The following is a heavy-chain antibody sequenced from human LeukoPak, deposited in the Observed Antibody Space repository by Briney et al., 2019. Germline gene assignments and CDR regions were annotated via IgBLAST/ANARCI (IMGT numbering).Heavy chain of an antibody. V-gene: IGHV1-2*02. CDR1: GYTFTGYY. CDR3: ARDSPCCTNGVCYPVTYYFDY. D-gene: IGHD2-8*01. J-gene: IGHJ4*02. Sequence: ASVKVSCKASGYTFTGYYMHWVRQAPGQGLEWMGWINPNSGGTNYAQKFQGRVTMTRDTSISTAYMELSRLRSDDTAVYYCARDSPCCTNGVCYPVTYYFDYWGQGTLVTVSS. CDR2: INPNSGGT.